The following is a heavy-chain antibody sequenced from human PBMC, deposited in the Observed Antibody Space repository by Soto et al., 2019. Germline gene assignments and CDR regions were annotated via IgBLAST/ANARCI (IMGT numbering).Heavy chain of an antibody. V-gene: IGHV1-69*13. CDR2: IIPIFGTA. J-gene: IGHJ6*02. D-gene: IGHD2-2*01. CDR1: GGTFSSYA. CDR3: ARSTAAVGYYYGMDV. Sequence: GASVKVSCKASGGTFSSYAISWVRQAPGQGLEWMGGIIPIFGTANYAQKFQGRVTITADESTGTAYMELSSLRSEDTAVYYCARSTAAVGYYYGMDVWGQGTTVTVSS.